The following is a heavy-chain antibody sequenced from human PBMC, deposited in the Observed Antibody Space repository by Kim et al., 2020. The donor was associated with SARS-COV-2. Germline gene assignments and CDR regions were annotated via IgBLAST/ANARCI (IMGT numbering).Heavy chain of an antibody. J-gene: IGHJ4*02. Sequence: SETLSLTCTVSGGSVSSGDYYWSWIRQPPGKGLEWIGYLYYSGSTNHNPALKSRVTISADTTKNQFSLRLSSVTAADTAVYYCARLSVALDLWGQGTRVTVSS. CDR3: ARLSVALDL. V-gene: IGHV4-61*08. D-gene: IGHD2-15*01. CDR1: GGSVSSGDYY. CDR2: LYYSGST.